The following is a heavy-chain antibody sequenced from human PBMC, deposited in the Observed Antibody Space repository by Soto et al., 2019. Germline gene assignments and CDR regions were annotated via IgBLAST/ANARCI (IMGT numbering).Heavy chain of an antibody. CDR2: MNHNSGNT. CDR3: ARGIRGWGYYYYMDV. Sequence: QVQLVQSGAEVKKPGASVKVSCKASGYTFTSYDINWVRQATGQGLEWMGWMNHNSGNTGYAQKFQGRVTMTRNTSISTAYRELRSLRSEDTAVYYCARGIRGWGYYYYMDVWGKGTTVTVSS. J-gene: IGHJ6*03. D-gene: IGHD6-19*01. CDR1: GYTFTSYD. V-gene: IGHV1-8*01.